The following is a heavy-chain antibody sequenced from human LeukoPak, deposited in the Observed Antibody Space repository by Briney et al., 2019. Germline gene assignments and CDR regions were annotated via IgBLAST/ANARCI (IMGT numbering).Heavy chain of an antibody. Sequence: ASVKVSCKASGYTFTGYYIHWVRQAPGQGLEWMGWINPSSGGTNYAQKFQGRVTMTRDTSISTAYMELSRLRSDDTAVYYCARLWLGEFLIRDVNNFDYWGQGTLVTVSS. D-gene: IGHD3-10*01. V-gene: IGHV1-2*02. CDR1: GYTFTGYY. CDR2: INPSSGGT. CDR3: ARLWLGEFLIRDVNNFDY. J-gene: IGHJ4*02.